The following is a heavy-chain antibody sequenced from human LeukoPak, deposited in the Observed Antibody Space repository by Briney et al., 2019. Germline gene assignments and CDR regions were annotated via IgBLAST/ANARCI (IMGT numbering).Heavy chain of an antibody. CDR2: ISYDGSNK. Sequence: GRSLRLSCAASGFTFSSYGMHWVRQAPGKGLEWVAVISYDGSNKYYADSVKGRFTISRDNSKNTLYLQMNSLRAEDTAVYYCAKDFNSVEYSAFDIWGQGTMVTVSS. CDR3: AKDFNSVEYSAFDI. D-gene: IGHD6-6*01. CDR1: GFTFSSYG. J-gene: IGHJ3*02. V-gene: IGHV3-30*18.